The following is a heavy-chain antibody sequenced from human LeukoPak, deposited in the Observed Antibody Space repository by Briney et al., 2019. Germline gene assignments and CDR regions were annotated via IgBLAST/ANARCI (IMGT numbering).Heavy chain of an antibody. V-gene: IGHV1-18*01. CDR2: ISAYNGYT. CDR1: GYTFTSYG. CDR3: ARDPDSTTSDY. Sequence: ASVRVSCKASGYTFTSYGISWVRQAPGQGLEWMGWISAYNGYTNYAQKLQGRVTMTTDTSTSTAYMELRSLRSDDTAVYYCARDPDSTTSDYWGQGTLVTVSS. D-gene: IGHD2/OR15-2a*01. J-gene: IGHJ4*02.